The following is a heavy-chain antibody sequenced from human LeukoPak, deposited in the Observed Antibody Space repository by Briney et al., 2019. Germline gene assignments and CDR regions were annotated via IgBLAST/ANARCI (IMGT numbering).Heavy chain of an antibody. D-gene: IGHD3-3*01. Sequence: GGSLRLSCAASGFTFSNAWMSWVRQAPGKGLEWVGRIESKTDGGTTDYAAPVKGRFTISRDDSKNTLYLQMNSLKTEDTAVYYCTTTPPDYDFWSGPPVWGQGTMVTVSS. CDR2: IESKTDGGTT. V-gene: IGHV3-15*04. CDR3: TTTPPDYDFWSGPPV. CDR1: GFTFSNAW. J-gene: IGHJ3*01.